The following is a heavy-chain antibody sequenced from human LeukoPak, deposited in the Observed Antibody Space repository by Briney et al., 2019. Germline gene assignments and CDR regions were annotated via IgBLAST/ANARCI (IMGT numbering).Heavy chain of an antibody. D-gene: IGHD2-15*01. CDR1: GFSFSSYS. CDR3: AKSPIVAGGSCYFYCPPTLHRSGWFDP. J-gene: IGHJ5*02. V-gene: IGHV3-21*01. Sequence: GGSLRLSCAASGFSFSSYSMNWVRQAPGKGLAWVSSISSSSSYIYYADSVKGRFTISRDNAKNSLYLQTESLRAEDTAVYYCAKSPIVAGGSCYFYCPPTLHRSGWFDPWCQGTLDTVSS. CDR2: ISSSSSYI.